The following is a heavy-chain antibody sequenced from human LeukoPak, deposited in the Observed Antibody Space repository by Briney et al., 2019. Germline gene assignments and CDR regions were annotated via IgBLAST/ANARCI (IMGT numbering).Heavy chain of an antibody. D-gene: IGHD6-19*01. CDR1: GGSISSSSYY. Sequence: PSETLSLICTVSGGSISSSSYYWGWIRQPPGKGLEWIGSIYYSGSTYYNPSLKSRVTISVDTSKNQFSLKLSSVTAADTAVYYCARDISLGSGWHDYWGQGTLVTVSS. J-gene: IGHJ4*02. V-gene: IGHV4-39*07. CDR3: ARDISLGSGWHDY. CDR2: IYYSGST.